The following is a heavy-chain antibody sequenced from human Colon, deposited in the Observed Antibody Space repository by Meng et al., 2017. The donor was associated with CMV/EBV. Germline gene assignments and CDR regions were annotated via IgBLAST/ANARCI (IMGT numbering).Heavy chain of an antibody. D-gene: IGHD6-6*01. V-gene: IGHV4-39*07. CDR2: IFYTGTT. Sequence: QHLQESGQGRVSPSETLSLPCTVSGGSFSSSSYYWAWIRQPPGKGLEWIGSIFYTGTTYYKPSLKSRVTISVDTSKNQFSLKLSSVTAADTAVYYCIRETTGSSSSYWGQGTLVTVSS. CDR1: GGSFSSSSYY. J-gene: IGHJ4*02. CDR3: IRETTGSSSSY.